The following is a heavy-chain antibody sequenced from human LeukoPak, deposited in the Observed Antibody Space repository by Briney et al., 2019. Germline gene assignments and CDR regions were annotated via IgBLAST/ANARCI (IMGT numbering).Heavy chain of an antibody. D-gene: IGHD2-2*01. CDR2: ISSSSSYT. CDR1: GFTFSDYY. V-gene: IGHV3-11*03. CDR3: ARYCSSTTCYDY. J-gene: IGHJ4*02. Sequence: PGGSLRLSCAASGFTFSDYYMSWIRQAPGKGLEWDSYISSSSSYTNYADSVKGRFTISRDNAKNSLYLQMNSLRAEDTAVYYCARYCSSTTCYDYWGQGTLVTVSS.